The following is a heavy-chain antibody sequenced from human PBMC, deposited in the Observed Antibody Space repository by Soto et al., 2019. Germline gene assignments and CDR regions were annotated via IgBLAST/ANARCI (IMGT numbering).Heavy chain of an antibody. CDR2: ISYDGSNK. V-gene: IGHV3-30*18. CDR1: GFTFSSYG. Sequence: QVQLVESGGGVVQPGRSLRLSCAASGFTFSSYGMHWVHQAPGKGLEWVAVISYDGSNKHYADSVKGRFTISRDNSKNTLYLQMNSLRAEDTAVYYCAKEGLVVVIANWFDPWGQGTLVTVSS. CDR3: AKEGLVVVIANWFDP. D-gene: IGHD3-22*01. J-gene: IGHJ5*02.